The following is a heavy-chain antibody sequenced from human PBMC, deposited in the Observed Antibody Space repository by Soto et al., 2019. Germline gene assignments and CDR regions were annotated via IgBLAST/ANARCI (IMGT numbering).Heavy chain of an antibody. J-gene: IGHJ4*02. V-gene: IGHV1-69*06. D-gene: IGHD2-21*02. CDR3: AIWGGDFEGGGDY. Sequence: QVQLVQSGAEVKKPGSSVKVSCKASGGTFSNFALSWVRQAPGQGLEWMGGIIPMFGTANYAQKFQGRVTITADKSTSSAYMELSSLRSEDTAVYYCAIWGGDFEGGGDYWGQGTLVTVSS. CDR1: GGTFSNFA. CDR2: IIPMFGTA.